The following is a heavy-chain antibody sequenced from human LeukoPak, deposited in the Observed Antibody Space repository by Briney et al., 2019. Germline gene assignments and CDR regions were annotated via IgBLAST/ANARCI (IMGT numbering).Heavy chain of an antibody. CDR1: GFTFNSYS. J-gene: IGHJ4*02. CDR2: ISDDETYK. CDR3: AKGGSYSYTPSHFDY. Sequence: PGGSLRLSCAASGFTFNSYSMHWVRQAPGKGLEWVTAISDDETYKFYADFVKGRFTISRDNSKNTLYLQMNSLRAEDTAVYYCAKGGSYSYTPSHFDYWGQGTLVTVSS. D-gene: IGHD1-26*01. V-gene: IGHV3-30-3*01.